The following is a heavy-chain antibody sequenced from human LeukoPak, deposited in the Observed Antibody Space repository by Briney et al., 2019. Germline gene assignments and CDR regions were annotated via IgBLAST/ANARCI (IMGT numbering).Heavy chain of an antibody. Sequence: SQTLSLTCTVSGGSISSGGYYWSWIRQHPGKGLEWIGYIYYSGSTYYNPSLKSRVTISVDTSENQFSLKLSSVTAADTAVYYCAITRNIAMPISYYYYGVDVWGQGTTVIVSS. CDR3: AITRNIAMPISYYYYGVDV. D-gene: IGHD5-18*01. CDR1: GGSISSGGYY. V-gene: IGHV4-31*03. CDR2: IYYSGST. J-gene: IGHJ6*02.